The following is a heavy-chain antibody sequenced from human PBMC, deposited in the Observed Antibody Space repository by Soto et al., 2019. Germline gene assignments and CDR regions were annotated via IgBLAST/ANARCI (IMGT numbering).Heavy chain of an antibody. CDR2: INPSGGST. CDR1: GYTFTSYY. V-gene: IGHV1-46*03. CDR3: ARRVLGGYLDY. Sequence: GASVKVSCTASGYTFTSYYMHWVRQAPGQGLEWMGIINPSGGSTSYAQKFQGRVTMTRDTSTSTVYMELSSLRSEDTAVYYCARRVLGGYLDYWGQGTLVTVSS. J-gene: IGHJ4*02. D-gene: IGHD2-15*01.